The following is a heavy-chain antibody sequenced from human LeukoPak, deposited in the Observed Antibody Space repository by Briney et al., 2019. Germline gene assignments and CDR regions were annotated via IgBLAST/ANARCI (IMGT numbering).Heavy chain of an antibody. D-gene: IGHD2-2*01. CDR1: GYTFTSYA. J-gene: IGHJ6*02. Sequence: GASVKVSCKASGYTFTSYAMNWVRQAPGQGLEWMGWINTNTGNPTYAQGFTGRFVFSLDTSVSTAYLQISSLKAEDTAVYYCARDRGRDGDIVVVPAAAGDYYGMDVWGQGTTVTVSS. V-gene: IGHV7-4-1*02. CDR2: INTNTGNP. CDR3: ARDRGRDGDIVVVPAAAGDYYGMDV.